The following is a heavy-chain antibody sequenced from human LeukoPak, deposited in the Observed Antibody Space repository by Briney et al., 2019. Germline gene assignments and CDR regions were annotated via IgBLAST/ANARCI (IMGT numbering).Heavy chain of an antibody. Sequence: GGSLRLSCAASGFTFDDYAMHWVRQAPGKGLEWVSGISWNSGSIAYADSVKGRFTISRDNSKNTLYLQMNSLRAEDTAVYYCAREDSSSWSYYFDYWGQGTLVTVSS. CDR3: AREDSSSWSYYFDY. CDR2: ISWNSGSI. CDR1: GFTFDDYA. J-gene: IGHJ4*02. V-gene: IGHV3-9*01. D-gene: IGHD6-13*01.